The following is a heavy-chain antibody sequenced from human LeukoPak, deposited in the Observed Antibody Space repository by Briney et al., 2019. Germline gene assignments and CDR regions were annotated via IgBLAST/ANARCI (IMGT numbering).Heavy chain of an antibody. D-gene: IGHD4-11*01. CDR2: IYYSGST. V-gene: IGHV4-59*01. Sequence: SETLSLTCTVSGGSISSYYWSWIRQPPGKGLEWIGYIYYSGSTNYNPSLKSRVTISVDTSKNQFSLKLSSVTAADTAVCYCARHSNYGPPYGMDVWGQGTTVTVSS. CDR1: GGSISSYY. CDR3: ARHSNYGPPYGMDV. J-gene: IGHJ6*02.